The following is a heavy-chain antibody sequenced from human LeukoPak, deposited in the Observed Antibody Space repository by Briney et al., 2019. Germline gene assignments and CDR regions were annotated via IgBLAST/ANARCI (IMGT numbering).Heavy chain of an antibody. J-gene: IGHJ4*02. CDR2: IYNGGTT. D-gene: IGHD1-26*01. CDR1: GFTVNY. Sequence: GGSLRLSCAASGFTVNYMTWVRQAPGKGLEWVSVIYNGGTTYYADSVKGRFTISRDNSENTLFLQLSSLRAEDTAVYYCVKVGTATSDNWGQGTLATVSS. V-gene: IGHV3-66*01. CDR3: VKVGTATSDN.